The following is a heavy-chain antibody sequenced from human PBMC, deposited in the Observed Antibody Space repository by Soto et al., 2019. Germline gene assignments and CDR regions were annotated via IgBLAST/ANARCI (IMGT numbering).Heavy chain of an antibody. V-gene: IGHV3-30*18. CDR1: GFTFSSYG. J-gene: IGHJ6*02. CDR3: AKDPHSSSWYRVSMDV. D-gene: IGHD6-13*01. Sequence: VQLVESGGGVVQPGRSLRLSCAASGFTFSSYGKHWVRQAPGKGLVWVVVISYDGSNKYYADSVKGRFTIYRDNSKNALYLQMNSLRAEDTAVYYCAKDPHSSSWYRVSMDVWGQGTTVTVSS. CDR2: ISYDGSNK.